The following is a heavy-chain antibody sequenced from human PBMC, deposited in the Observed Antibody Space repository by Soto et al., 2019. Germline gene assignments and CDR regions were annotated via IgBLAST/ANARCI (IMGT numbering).Heavy chain of an antibody. D-gene: IGHD3-3*01. CDR2: IYTSGST. CDR3: ARDYDFWSGYASDYYYGMDV. Sequence: PSETLSLTCTVSGGSISSYYWSWIRQPAGKGLEWIGRIYTSGSTNYSPSLKSRVTMSVDTSKNQFSLKLSSVTAADTAVYYCARDYDFWSGYASDYYYGMDVRGQGNTVTVSS. J-gene: IGHJ6*02. CDR1: GGSISSYY. V-gene: IGHV4-4*07.